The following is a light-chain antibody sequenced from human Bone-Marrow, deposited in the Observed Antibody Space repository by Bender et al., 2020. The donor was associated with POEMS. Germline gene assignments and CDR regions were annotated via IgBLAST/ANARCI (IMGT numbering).Light chain of an antibody. CDR1: SSNIGNHG. V-gene: IGLV1-36*01. CDR2: YDD. CDR3: SAWDDSLSGWV. J-gene: IGLJ3*02. Sequence: QSVVTQLPSLSEAPRQRVTTSCSGSSSNIGNHGVNWYQQLPGEPPKLLTYYDDLLTPGVSDRFSASKSGTSASLAISELRSEDEALYYCSAWDDSLSGWVFGGGTKLTVL.